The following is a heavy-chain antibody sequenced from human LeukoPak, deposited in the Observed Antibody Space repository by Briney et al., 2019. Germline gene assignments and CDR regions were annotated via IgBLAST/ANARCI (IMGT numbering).Heavy chain of an antibody. CDR2: ISGSGGRT. CDR1: GFTFSSYA. V-gene: IGHV3-23*01. J-gene: IGHJ6*02. D-gene: IGHD4-17*01. CDR3: ANDNYGDYKDYYYYGMDV. Sequence: GGSLRLSCAASGFTFSSYAMSWVRQAPGKGLEWGSAISGSGGRTYYADSVKGRLPISRDNSKNTLYLQMNSLRAEDTAVYYCANDNYGDYKDYYYYGMDVWGQGTTVTVSS.